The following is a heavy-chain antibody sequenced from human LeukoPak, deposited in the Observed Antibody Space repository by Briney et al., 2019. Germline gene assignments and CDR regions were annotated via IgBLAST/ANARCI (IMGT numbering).Heavy chain of an antibody. J-gene: IGHJ5*02. CDR3: APGAENWFDP. D-gene: IGHD3-10*01. V-gene: IGHV1-69*05. CDR1: GGTFSSYA. CDR2: IIPIFGTA. Sequence: SVKVSCKASGGTFSSYAISWVRQAPGQGLEWMGGIIPIFGTANYAQKFQGRVTITTDESTSIAYMELSSLRSEDTAVYYCAPGAENWFDPWGQGTLVTVSS.